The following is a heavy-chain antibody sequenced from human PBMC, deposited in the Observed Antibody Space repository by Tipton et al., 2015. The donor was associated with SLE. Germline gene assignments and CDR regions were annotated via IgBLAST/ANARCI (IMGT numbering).Heavy chain of an antibody. CDR3: ARVSVAPDAFDM. Sequence: SLRLSCAPSGFTFSMYWMSWVRQGPGKGLEWVAYINRDGSEKYYGDSVKGRFTISRDNAKNSLSLQMISLGAEDTAVYYRARVSVAPDAFDMWGHGTVVTVFS. V-gene: IGHV3-7*01. J-gene: IGHJ3*02. CDR2: INRDGSEK. CDR1: GFTFSMYW. D-gene: IGHD2-21*01.